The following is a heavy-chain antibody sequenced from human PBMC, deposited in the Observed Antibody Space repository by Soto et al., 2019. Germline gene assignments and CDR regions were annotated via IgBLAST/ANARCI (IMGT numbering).Heavy chain of an antibody. J-gene: IGHJ4*02. D-gene: IGHD3-16*01. CDR1: GYTFTAYY. CDR3: ARDPIGGGAPYYFDY. CDR2: INPNTGDT. V-gene: IGHV1-2*02. Sequence: ASVKVSCKASGYTFTAYYMYWVRQAPGQGLEWMGGINPNTGDTNQAQEFQARVTMTRDTSTSTAYMELTSLTSDDTAVYYGARDPIGGGAPYYFDYWGQGTLVTVSS.